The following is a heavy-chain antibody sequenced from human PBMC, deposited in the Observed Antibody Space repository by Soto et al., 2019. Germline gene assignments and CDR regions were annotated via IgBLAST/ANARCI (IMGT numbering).Heavy chain of an antibody. D-gene: IGHD2-2*01. V-gene: IGHV4-34*01. CDR1: GGSFSGYY. CDR2: INHSGST. Sequence: SETLSLTCAVYGGSFSGYYWSWIRQPPGKGLELIGEINHSGSTNYNPSLKSRVTISVDTSKNQFSLKLSSVTAADTAVYYCVKDRLRHCVSSSCYLLDYWGQGTPVTVSS. CDR3: VKDRLRHCVSSSCYLLDY. J-gene: IGHJ4*02.